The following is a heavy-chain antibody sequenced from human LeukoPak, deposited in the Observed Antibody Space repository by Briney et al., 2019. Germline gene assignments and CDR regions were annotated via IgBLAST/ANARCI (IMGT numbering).Heavy chain of an antibody. CDR3: ARGPDVDIVALWYFDY. D-gene: IGHD5-12*01. V-gene: IGHV3-20*04. Sequence: PGGSLRLSCAASGFTFDDYGMSWVRQAPGKGREWVSGIYLNGGSKGYANSVKGGFTISRDNAKNSLYLQMNSLRAGDAALYYCARGPDVDIVALWYFDYWGQGTLVTVSS. CDR2: IYLNGGSK. J-gene: IGHJ4*02. CDR1: GFTFDDYG.